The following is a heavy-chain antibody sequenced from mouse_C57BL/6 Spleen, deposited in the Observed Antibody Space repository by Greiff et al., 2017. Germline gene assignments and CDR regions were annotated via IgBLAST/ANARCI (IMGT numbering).Heavy chain of an antibody. CDR1: GYTFTSSW. J-gene: IGHJ2*01. CDR2: IDPNSGGT. CDR3: ARVGIYYDYDVGDY. Sequence: QVQLQQPGAELVKPGASVTLSCKASGYTFTSSWMHWVKQRPGRGLEWIGRIDPNSGGTKYNEKFKSKATLTVDKPSSTAYMQLSSLTSEDSAVEYCARVGIYYDYDVGDYWGQGTTLTGSS. D-gene: IGHD2-4*01. V-gene: IGHV1-72*01.